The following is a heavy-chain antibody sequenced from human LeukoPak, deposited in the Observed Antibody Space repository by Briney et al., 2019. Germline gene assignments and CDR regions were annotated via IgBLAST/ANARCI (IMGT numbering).Heavy chain of an antibody. Sequence: GRSLRLSCAASGFPFSTYSMHWVRQAPGKGLEWVAVMSSDGSNDNYANSVKGRFTISRDNSKNALYLQMNTLRAEDTAVYYCAREKYCTPTDCLHGRFYFNSWGQGTPVTVSS. D-gene: IGHD2-8*01. V-gene: IGHV3-30*04. CDR3: AREKYCTPTDCLHGRFYFNS. CDR1: GFPFSTYS. J-gene: IGHJ4*02. CDR2: MSSDGSND.